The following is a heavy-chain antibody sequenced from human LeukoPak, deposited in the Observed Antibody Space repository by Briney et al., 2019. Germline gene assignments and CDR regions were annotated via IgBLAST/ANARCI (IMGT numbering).Heavy chain of an antibody. D-gene: IGHD3-10*01. CDR3: ARLIYGFGDIYFDY. J-gene: IGHJ4*02. CDR1: GGSISSGDYY. Sequence: SQTLSLTCTVSGGSISSGDYYWSWIRQPPGKGLEWIGYMYYSGSTYYNPSLKSRVTISVDTSKNQFSLKLSSVTAADTAVYYCARLIYGFGDIYFDYWGQGTLVTVSS. CDR2: MYYSGST. V-gene: IGHV4-30-4*01.